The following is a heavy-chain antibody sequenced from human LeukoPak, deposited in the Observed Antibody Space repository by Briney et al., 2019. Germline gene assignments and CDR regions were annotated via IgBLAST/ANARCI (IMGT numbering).Heavy chain of an antibody. CDR3: ARGRYCSSTSCYEQGWFDP. CDR2: IKQDGSEK. V-gene: IGHV3-7*01. CDR1: GFTFSSYW. D-gene: IGHD2-2*01. J-gene: IGHJ5*02. Sequence: GGSLRLACADSGFTFSSYWMSWVRQAPGKGLEWVANIKQDGSEKYYVDSVKGRFTISRDNAKNSLYLQMNSLRAEDTAVYYCARGRYCSSTSCYEQGWFDPWGQGTLVTVSS.